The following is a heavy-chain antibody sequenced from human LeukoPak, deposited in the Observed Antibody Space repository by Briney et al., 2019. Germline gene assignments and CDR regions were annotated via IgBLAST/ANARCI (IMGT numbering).Heavy chain of an antibody. V-gene: IGHV3-11*04. CDR3: ARDSCGYSYGCAFDY. CDR1: GFTFSDFY. Sequence: GGSLRLSCAASGFTFSDFYLSWIRQAPGKGLEWVSYISSSGSTIYYADSVKGRFTISRDNAKNSLYLQMNSLRAEDTAVYYCARDSCGYSYGCAFDYWGQGTLVTVSS. D-gene: IGHD5-18*01. J-gene: IGHJ4*02. CDR2: ISSSGSTI.